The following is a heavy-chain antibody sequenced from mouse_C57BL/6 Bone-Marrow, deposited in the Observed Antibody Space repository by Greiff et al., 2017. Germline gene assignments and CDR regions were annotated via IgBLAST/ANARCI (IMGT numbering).Heavy chain of an antibody. CDR3: AIHYYGSFGY. CDR1: GFTFTDYY. V-gene: IGHV7-3*01. D-gene: IGHD1-1*01. Sequence: EVQVVESGGGLVQPGGSLSLSCAASGFTFTDYYMSWVRQPPGKALEWLGFIRNKANGYTTAYSASVKGRFTISRDNFQSILYLQMYALRAEDSATYYCAIHYYGSFGYWGQGTTLTVSS. J-gene: IGHJ2*01. CDR2: IRNKANGYTT.